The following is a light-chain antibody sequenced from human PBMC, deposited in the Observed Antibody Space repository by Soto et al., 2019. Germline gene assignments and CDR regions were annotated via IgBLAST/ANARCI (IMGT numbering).Light chain of an antibody. J-gene: IGKJ5*01. V-gene: IGKV1D-16*01. CDR3: QQYKSYFRT. CDR1: QDLDRW. CDR2: AAS. Sequence: DIHMTQSPSSLSASVGYRFTITCRASQDLDRWLAWYQQKTGEAPKVLIYAASNLRSGVPSRFSGSGSETEFTLTISSLPPDDFESYFCQQYKSYFRTFGQGTRLEIK.